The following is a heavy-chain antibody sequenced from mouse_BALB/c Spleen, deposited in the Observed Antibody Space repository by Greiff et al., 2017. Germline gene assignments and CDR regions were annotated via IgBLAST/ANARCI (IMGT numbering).Heavy chain of an antibody. D-gene: IGHD1-1*01. CDR2: ISYSGST. Sequence: EVQLQESGPGLVKPSQSLSLTCTVTGYSITSDYAWNWIRQFPGNKLEWMGYISYSGSTSYNPSLKSRISITRDTSKNQFFLQLNSVTTEDTATYYCLTTDYAMDYWGQGTSVTVSS. V-gene: IGHV3-2*02. CDR1: GYSITSDYA. CDR3: LTTDYAMDY. J-gene: IGHJ4*01.